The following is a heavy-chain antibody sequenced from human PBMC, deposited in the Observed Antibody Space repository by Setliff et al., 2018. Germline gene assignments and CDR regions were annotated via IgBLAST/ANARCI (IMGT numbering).Heavy chain of an antibody. Sequence: SETLSLTCSVSGDSISDYSYYWGWIRRPPGKAVEWIGSIHNTATIYVNPSLRSRVTISIDKSKNQFSLSLTSVTAADTAVYYCAKGDGGYPSDSWGQGILVTVSS. D-gene: IGHD2-15*01. V-gene: IGHV4-39*07. CDR2: IHNTATI. CDR3: AKGDGGYPSDS. J-gene: IGHJ4*02. CDR1: GDSISDYSYY.